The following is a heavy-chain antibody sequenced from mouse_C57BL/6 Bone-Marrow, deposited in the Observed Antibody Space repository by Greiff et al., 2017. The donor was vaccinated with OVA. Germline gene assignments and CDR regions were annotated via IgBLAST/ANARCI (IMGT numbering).Heavy chain of an antibody. CDR2: IWRGGST. J-gene: IGHJ4*01. D-gene: IGHD1-1*01. CDR1: GFSLTSYG. CDR3: AKKDFEFYYGSSYYAMDY. Sequence: QVQLKQSGPGLVQPSQSLSITCTVSGFSLTSYGVHWVRQSPGKGLEWLGVIWRGGSTDYNAAFMSRLSITKDNSKSQVFFKMNSLQADDTAIYYCAKKDFEFYYGSSYYAMDYWGQGTSVTVSS. V-gene: IGHV2-5*01.